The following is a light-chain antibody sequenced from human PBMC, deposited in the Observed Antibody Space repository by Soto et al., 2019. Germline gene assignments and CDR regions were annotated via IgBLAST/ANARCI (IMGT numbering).Light chain of an antibody. CDR3: AAWDDSLNGWV. Sequence: QSVLTQPPSASGTPGQRVTISCSGSRSNIGSNTVNWYQQLPGTAPKLLIYSNNQRPSGVPDRFSGSKSGTSASLAISGLQSDDEADYYYAAWDDSLNGWVFGGGTKLTVL. V-gene: IGLV1-44*01. J-gene: IGLJ3*02. CDR2: SNN. CDR1: RSNIGSNT.